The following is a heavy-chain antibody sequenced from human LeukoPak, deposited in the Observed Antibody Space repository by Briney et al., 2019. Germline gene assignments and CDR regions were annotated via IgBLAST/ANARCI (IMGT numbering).Heavy chain of an antibody. CDR2: IYTSGST. CDR3: ARERAYCSSTSCSRDV. V-gene: IGHV4-4*07. Sequence: SETLSLTCTVSGGSISSYYWSWIRQPAGKGLEWIGRIYTSGSTNYNPSLKSRVTISVDTSKNQFSLKLSSVTAADTAVYYCARERAYCSSTSCSRDVWGKGTTVTVSS. CDR1: GGSISSYY. J-gene: IGHJ6*04. D-gene: IGHD2-2*01.